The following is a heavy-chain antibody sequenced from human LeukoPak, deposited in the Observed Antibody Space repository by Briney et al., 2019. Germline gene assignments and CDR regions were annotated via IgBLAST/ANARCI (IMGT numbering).Heavy chain of an antibody. J-gene: IGHJ4*02. CDR2: ISGAGSDK. CDR1: GFTFSDYY. V-gene: IGHV3-11*05. CDR3: ARGKFSNIY. Sequence: PGGSLRLSCAASGFTFSDYYMTWIRQAPGKGLEWLSYISGAGSDKNYADSVKGRFTISRDNAKNSLHLQINSLRADDTAFYYCARGKFSNIYYGQGTLVTVSS. D-gene: IGHD6-6*01.